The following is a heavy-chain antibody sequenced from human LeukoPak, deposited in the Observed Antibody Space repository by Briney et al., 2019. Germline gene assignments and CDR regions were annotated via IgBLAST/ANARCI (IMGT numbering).Heavy chain of an antibody. CDR3: ARRYSSSWYFDY. Sequence: GGSLRLSCAASGFTFSSYAMTWVRQAPGKGLEWVSYISSSSSYTNYADSVKGRFTISRDNARNSLYLQMNSLRAEDTAVYYCARRYSSSWYFDYWGQGTLVTVSS. J-gene: IGHJ4*02. CDR2: ISSSSSYT. CDR1: GFTFSSYA. V-gene: IGHV3-21*05. D-gene: IGHD6-13*01.